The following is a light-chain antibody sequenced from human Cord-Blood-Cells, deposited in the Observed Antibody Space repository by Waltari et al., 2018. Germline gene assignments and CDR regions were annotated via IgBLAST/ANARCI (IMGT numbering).Light chain of an antibody. CDR3: QQYNSYRT. CDR2: DAS. J-gene: IGKJ1*01. Sequence: DIQMTQSPSTLSASVGDRVTITCRASQSISSWLAWYQQKPGKAPKLRIYDASSLESGVPSRFSGSGSGTEFTLTISSLQPDDFATYDGQQYNSYRTFGQGTKVEIK. CDR1: QSISSW. V-gene: IGKV1-5*01.